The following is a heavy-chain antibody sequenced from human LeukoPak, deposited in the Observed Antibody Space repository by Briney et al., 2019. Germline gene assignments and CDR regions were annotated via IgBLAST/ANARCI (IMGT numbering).Heavy chain of an antibody. Sequence: GSVKVSCKASGYTFTIYDINWVRQAPGQGVEWMGWMIPNSGNTGYAQKFEGRVTMTRNASIITAYMELSSLRSEDTAVYYCARVQDSQYVDYYMEVWGKGTTVTVSS. CDR1: GYTFTIYD. CDR2: MIPNSGNT. J-gene: IGHJ6*03. CDR3: ARVQDSQYVDYYMEV. D-gene: IGHD3-16*01. V-gene: IGHV1-8*01.